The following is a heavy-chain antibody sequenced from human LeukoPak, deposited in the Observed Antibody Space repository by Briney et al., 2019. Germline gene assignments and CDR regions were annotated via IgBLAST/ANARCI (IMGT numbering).Heavy chain of an antibody. V-gene: IGHV3-30-3*01. CDR3: AKAVRYGDRGRNWFDP. J-gene: IGHJ5*02. Sequence: GGSLRLSCAASGFTFSSYAMHWVRQAPGKGLEWVAVISYDGSNKYYADSVKGRFTISRDNSKNTLYLQMNSLRAEDTAVYYCAKAVRYGDRGRNWFDPWGQGTLVTVSS. CDR2: ISYDGSNK. CDR1: GFTFSSYA. D-gene: IGHD4-17*01.